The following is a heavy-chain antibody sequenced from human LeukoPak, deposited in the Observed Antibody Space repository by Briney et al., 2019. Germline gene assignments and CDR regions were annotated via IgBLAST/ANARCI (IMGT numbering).Heavy chain of an antibody. D-gene: IGHD2-2*01. CDR2: IYHSGST. CDR1: GGSISSSNW. CDR3: ARTPLRPSLFSIVVVPAATYFDY. Sequence: PSETLSLTCVVSGGSISSSNWWSWVRQPPEKGLEWIGEIYHSGSTNYNPSLKSRVTISVDTSKNQFSLKLSSVTAADTAVYYCARTPLRPSLFSIVVVPAATYFDYWGQGTLVTVSS. J-gene: IGHJ4*02. V-gene: IGHV4-4*02.